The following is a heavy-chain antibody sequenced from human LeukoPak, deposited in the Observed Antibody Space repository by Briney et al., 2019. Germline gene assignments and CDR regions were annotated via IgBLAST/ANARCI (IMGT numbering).Heavy chain of an antibody. Sequence: SQTLSLTCTVSGGSISSGGYYWSWIRQHPGKGPEWIGYIHHGGSTYYNPSLKSRVSISVDTSMNQFSLNLTSVTAADTAIYFCARVVGDYFDYWGQGTLVTVS. J-gene: IGHJ4*02. CDR2: IHHGGST. V-gene: IGHV4-31*03. D-gene: IGHD1-26*01. CDR1: GGSISSGGYY. CDR3: ARVVGDYFDY.